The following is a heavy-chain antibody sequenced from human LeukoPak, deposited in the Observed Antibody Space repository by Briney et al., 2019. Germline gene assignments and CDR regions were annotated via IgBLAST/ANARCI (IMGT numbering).Heavy chain of an antibody. Sequence: PGGSLRLSCAASGFTFNKHGMHWVRQAPGKGLEWVSSISSSSSYIYYADSVKGRFTISRDNAKNSLYLQMNSLRAEDTALYYCARLVRGDYNYYYYYYMDVWGKGTTVTVSS. CDR2: ISSSSSYI. J-gene: IGHJ6*03. CDR3: ARLVRGDYNYYYYYYMDV. CDR1: GFTFNKHG. V-gene: IGHV3-21*04. D-gene: IGHD4-17*01.